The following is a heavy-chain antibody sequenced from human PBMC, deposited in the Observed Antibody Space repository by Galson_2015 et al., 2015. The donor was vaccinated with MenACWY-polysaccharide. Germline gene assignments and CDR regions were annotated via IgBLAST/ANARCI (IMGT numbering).Heavy chain of an antibody. J-gene: IGHJ3*02. CDR3: ARAPTPYCSSSSCFNKYAFDI. D-gene: IGHD2-2*01. V-gene: IGHV4-39*02. CDR1: GGSISSSSYH. Sequence: ETLSLTCTVSGGSISSSSYHWGWIRQPPGKGPEWIGIIYYSGNTYYNPSLESRVTMSVDTSQNQFSLKLSSVTAADTALYYCARAPTPYCSSSSCFNKYAFDIWGQGTMVTVSS. CDR2: IYYSGNT.